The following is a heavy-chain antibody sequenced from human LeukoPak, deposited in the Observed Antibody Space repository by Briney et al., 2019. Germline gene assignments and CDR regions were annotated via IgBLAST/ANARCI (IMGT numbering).Heavy chain of an antibody. D-gene: IGHD3-16*01. V-gene: IGHV3-21*01. CDR3: ARAHYDYVSPAFDI. CDR2: ISSSSSYI. Sequence: PGGSLRLSCAASGFTFSSYSMNWVRQAPGKGLEWVSSISSSSSYIYYADSVKGRFTISRDNAKNSLYLQMNSLRAEDTAVYYCARAHYDYVSPAFDIWGQGTMVTVSS. CDR1: GFTFSSYS. J-gene: IGHJ3*02.